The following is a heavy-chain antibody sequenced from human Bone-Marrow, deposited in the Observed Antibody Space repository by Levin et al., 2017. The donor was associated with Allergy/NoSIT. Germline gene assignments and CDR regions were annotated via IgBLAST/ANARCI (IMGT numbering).Heavy chain of an antibody. CDR2: ISYDGSNK. CDR1: GFTFSSYG. D-gene: IGHD6-13*01. Sequence: GGSLRLSCAASGFTFSSYGMHWVRQAPGKGLEWVAVISYDGSNKYYADSVKGRFTISRDNSKNTLYLQMNSLRAEDTAVYYCAKDGGIAAAGNYYSYYGMDVWGQGTTVTVSS. CDR3: AKDGGIAAAGNYYSYYGMDV. J-gene: IGHJ6*02. V-gene: IGHV3-30*18.